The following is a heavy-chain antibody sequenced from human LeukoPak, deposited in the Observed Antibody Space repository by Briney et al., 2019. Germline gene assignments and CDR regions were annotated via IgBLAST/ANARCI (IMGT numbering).Heavy chain of an antibody. V-gene: IGHV3-48*03. CDR1: GFTFSIFD. Sequence: TGGSLRLSCLASGFTFSIFDMNWVRQAPGKGLEWVSYISGGSSALFYADSRRSSTIYYAESVRGRFTISRDNAKNTLYLQMNSLRAEDTAVYYCARDLGGSYYCPKGVCSSDYWGQGTLVTVSS. CDR3: ARDLGGSYYCPKGVCSSDY. D-gene: IGHD2-8*01. J-gene: IGHJ4*02. CDR2: ISGGSSALFYADSRRSSTI.